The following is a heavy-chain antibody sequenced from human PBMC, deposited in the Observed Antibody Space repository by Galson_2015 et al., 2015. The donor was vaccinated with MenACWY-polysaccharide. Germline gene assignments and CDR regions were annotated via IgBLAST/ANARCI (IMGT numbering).Heavy chain of an antibody. J-gene: IGHJ5*02. CDR2: LKYDLSDI. D-gene: IGHD6-19*01. Sequence: SLRLSCAASGFSFSNYWMSWVRQAPGKGLEWVANLKYDLSDINYSDSVKGRFIISRDNAENSVFLQMNSLGAEDTAVYYCARGGKWLDAWGQGTLVTVSS. CDR1: GFSFSNYW. CDR3: ARGGKWLDA. V-gene: IGHV3-7*01.